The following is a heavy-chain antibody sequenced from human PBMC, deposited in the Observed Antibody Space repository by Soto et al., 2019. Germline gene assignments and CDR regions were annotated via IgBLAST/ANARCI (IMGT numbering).Heavy chain of an antibody. CDR2: LIAGNGDT. D-gene: IGHD3-10*01. V-gene: IGHV1-3*01. CDR3: AGQGNPSRSGSGDYFYYYYNRMDV. CDR1: GDTFSNYA. J-gene: IGHJ6*03. Sequence: QAQLVQSGAEVKKPGASVKVSCKASGDTFSNYAVRWLRQAPGQALEWMGWLIAGNGDTKYSPTLQDRVTITRDTSASTADMEMTSLRSEDTAVSYGAGQGNPSRSGSGDYFYYYYNRMDVWGKGTTVTVSS.